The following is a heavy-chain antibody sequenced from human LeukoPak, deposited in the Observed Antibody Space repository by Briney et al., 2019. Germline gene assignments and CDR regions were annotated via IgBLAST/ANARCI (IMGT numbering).Heavy chain of an antibody. V-gene: IGHV4-4*07. D-gene: IGHD3-22*01. Sequence: PSETLSLTCTVSGGSISSYYWSWIRQPAGKGLEWIGRIYTSGSTNYNPSLKSRVTMSVDTSKNQFSLKLSSVTAADTAVYYCARALYYYDSSGYSFDYWGQGTLVTVSS. CDR3: ARALYYYDSSGYSFDY. CDR1: GGSISSYY. CDR2: IYTSGST. J-gene: IGHJ4*02.